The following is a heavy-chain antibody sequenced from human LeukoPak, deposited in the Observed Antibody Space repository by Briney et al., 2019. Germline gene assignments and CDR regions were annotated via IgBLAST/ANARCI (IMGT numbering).Heavy chain of an antibody. CDR1: GFIFSNYA. J-gene: IGHJ4*02. D-gene: IGHD1-1*01. Sequence: GGSLRLSCAASGFIFSNYAMSWVRQAPVRGLEWVSSIRGNGDTFYADSVKGRFTLSRDESRNTVYLQLNNLRVEDTAIYYCANASWVSNADAVLWGQGTLVTVSS. V-gene: IGHV3-23*01. CDR2: IRGNGDT. CDR3: ANASWVSNADAVL.